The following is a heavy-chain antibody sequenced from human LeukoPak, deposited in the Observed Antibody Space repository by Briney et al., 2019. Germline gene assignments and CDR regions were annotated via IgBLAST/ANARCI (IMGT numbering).Heavy chain of an antibody. CDR1: GFTFSSYG. Sequence: GGSLRLSCAASGFTFSSYGMHWVRQAPGKGLEWVAFIRYDGSNKYYADSVKGRFTISRDNSKNTLYPQMNSLRAEDTAVYYCARDGNRDGDMDVWGKGTTVTVSS. V-gene: IGHV3-30*02. J-gene: IGHJ6*03. CDR2: IRYDGSNK. D-gene: IGHD1-1*01. CDR3: ARDGNRDGDMDV.